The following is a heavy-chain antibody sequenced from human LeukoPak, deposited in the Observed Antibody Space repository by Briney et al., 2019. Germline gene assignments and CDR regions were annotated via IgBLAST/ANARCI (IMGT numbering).Heavy chain of an antibody. J-gene: IGHJ6*03. CDR2: INPNSGGT. D-gene: IGHD2-2*01. CDR1: GYTFTGYY. Sequence: ASVKVSCKASGYTFTGYYMHWVRQASGQGLEWMGWINPNSGGTNYAQKFQGRVTMTRDTSISTAYMELSRLRSDDTAVYYCARDGVPAAIDYYYYMDVWGKGTTVTVSS. CDR3: ARDGVPAAIDYYYYMDV. V-gene: IGHV1-2*02.